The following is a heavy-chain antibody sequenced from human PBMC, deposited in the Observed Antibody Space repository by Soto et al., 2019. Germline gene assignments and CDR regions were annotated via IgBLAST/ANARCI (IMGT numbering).Heavy chain of an antibody. D-gene: IGHD4-17*01. CDR3: ARGRVTTSLTAFDY. V-gene: IGHV1-69*01. J-gene: IGHJ4*02. CDR1: GGTFISYA. Sequence: QVQLVQSGAEVKKPGSSVKLSCKVSGGTFISYAISWVRQAPGRGLEWMGGIIPVFGTANYTQKFQGRVTITADEITSTAYMELSSLRSEDTALYYCARGRVTTSLTAFDYWGQGSLVNVSS. CDR2: IIPVFGTA.